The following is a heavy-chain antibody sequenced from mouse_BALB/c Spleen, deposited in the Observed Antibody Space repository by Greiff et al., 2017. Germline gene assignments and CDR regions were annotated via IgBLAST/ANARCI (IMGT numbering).Heavy chain of an antibody. CDR3: ASQTGTRAMDY. D-gene: IGHD4-1*01. J-gene: IGHJ4*01. V-gene: IGHV5-4*02. Sequence: EVKLMESGGGLVKPGGSLKLSCAASGFTFSDYYMYWVRQTPEKRLEWVATISDGGSYTYYPDSVKGRFTISRDNAKNNLYLQMSSLKSEDTAMYYCASQTGTRAMDYWGQGTSVTVSS. CDR1: GFTFSDYY. CDR2: ISDGGSYT.